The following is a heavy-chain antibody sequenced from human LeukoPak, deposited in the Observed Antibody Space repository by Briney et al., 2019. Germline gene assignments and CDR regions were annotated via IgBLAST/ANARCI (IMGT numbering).Heavy chain of an antibody. V-gene: IGHV3-30*18. D-gene: IGHD5-18*01. Sequence: GGSLRLSCAASGFTFSSYGMHWVRQAPGKGLEWVAVIPYDGSNKYYADSVKGRFTISRDNSKNTLYLQMNSLRAEDTAVYYCAKDRRGYSYGPDYWGQGTLVTVSS. CDR2: IPYDGSNK. CDR1: GFTFSSYG. J-gene: IGHJ4*02. CDR3: AKDRRGYSYGPDY.